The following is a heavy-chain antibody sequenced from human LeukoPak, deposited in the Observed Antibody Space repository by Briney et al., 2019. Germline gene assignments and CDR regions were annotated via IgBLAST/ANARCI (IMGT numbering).Heavy chain of an antibody. Sequence: ASVKVSCKVSGYTLTELSMHWVRQAPGKGLEWMGGFDPEDGETIYAQKFQGRVTMTEDTSTDTAHMELSSLRSEDTAVYYCATPWYYDSSGPYSYYMDVWGKGTTVTVSS. CDR3: ATPWYYDSSGPYSYYMDV. J-gene: IGHJ6*03. V-gene: IGHV1-24*01. D-gene: IGHD3-22*01. CDR2: FDPEDGET. CDR1: GYTLTELS.